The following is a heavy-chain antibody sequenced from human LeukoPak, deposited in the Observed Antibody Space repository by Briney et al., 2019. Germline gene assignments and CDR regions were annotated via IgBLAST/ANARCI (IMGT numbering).Heavy chain of an antibody. CDR1: GFTFSDYY. V-gene: IGHV3-11*04. Sequence: GGSLRLSCAASGFTFSDYYMSWVRQAPGKGLEWVSYISSSGSTIYYADSVKGRFTISRDNAKNSLYLQMNSLRAEDTAVYYCARDLSSSSTAYFQHWGQGTLVTVSS. CDR3: ARDLSSSSTAYFQH. J-gene: IGHJ1*01. D-gene: IGHD6-6*01. CDR2: ISSSGSTI.